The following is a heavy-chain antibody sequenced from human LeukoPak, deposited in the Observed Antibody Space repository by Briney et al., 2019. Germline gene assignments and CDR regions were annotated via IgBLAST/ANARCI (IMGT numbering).Heavy chain of an antibody. V-gene: IGHV4-39*07. Sequence: SETLSLTCTVSGGSISSSSYYWGWIRQPPGKGLEWIGSIYYSGSTYYNPSLKSRVTISVDTSKNQFSLKLSSVTAADTAVYYCARDRYGSTYYYYYYMDVWGKGTTVTVSS. J-gene: IGHJ6*03. CDR1: GGSISSSSYY. CDR2: IYYSGST. CDR3: ARDRYGSTYYYYYYMDV. D-gene: IGHD3-10*01.